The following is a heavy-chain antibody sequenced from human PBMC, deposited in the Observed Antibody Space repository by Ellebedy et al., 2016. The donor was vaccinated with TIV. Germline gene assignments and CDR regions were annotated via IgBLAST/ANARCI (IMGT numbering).Heavy chain of an antibody. Sequence: SETLSLTCTVSGGSISSINYYWGWIRQPPGKGLEWIGNIYYSGSTFYNPSLMSPVIISVDTSKNPFSLKLTSVTAADTAVYYCAREPYYDTLTGESRGDDFWGQGILVTVSS. CDR2: IYYSGST. CDR3: AREPYYDTLTGESRGDDF. D-gene: IGHD3-9*01. J-gene: IGHJ4*02. V-gene: IGHV4-39*07. CDR1: GGSISSINYY.